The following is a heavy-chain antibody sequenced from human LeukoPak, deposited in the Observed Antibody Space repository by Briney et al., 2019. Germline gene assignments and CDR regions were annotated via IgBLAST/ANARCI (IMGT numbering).Heavy chain of an antibody. V-gene: IGHV3-74*01. CDR3: VRGYSSDSGLR. J-gene: IGHJ4*02. Sequence: GGSLRLSCAASGLTFSSHWMHWVRQAPGKGLVWVSRINSGGSSTYYADSVKGRFTISRDNAKNTLYLQMNSLRAEDTAIYYCVRGYSSDSGLRWGQGTLVTVSS. CDR2: INSGGSST. CDR1: GLTFSSHW. D-gene: IGHD6-19*01.